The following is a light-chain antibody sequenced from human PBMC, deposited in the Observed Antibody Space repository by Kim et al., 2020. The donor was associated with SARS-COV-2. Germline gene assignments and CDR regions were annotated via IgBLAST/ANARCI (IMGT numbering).Light chain of an antibody. CDR2: QDS. CDR3: QAWDSSNVV. Sequence: SYELTQPPSVSVSPGQTASITCSGDKLGDKYACWYQQKPGQSPVLVIYQDSKLPSGIPERFSGSNSGNTATLTISGTQAMDEADYYCQAWDSSNVVFGGG. CDR1: KLGDKY. J-gene: IGLJ2*01. V-gene: IGLV3-1*01.